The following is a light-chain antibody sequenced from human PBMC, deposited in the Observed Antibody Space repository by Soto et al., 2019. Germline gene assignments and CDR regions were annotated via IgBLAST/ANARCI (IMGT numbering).Light chain of an antibody. CDR1: QSVTSSY. CDR3: QQYGSSPWT. Sequence: EIVLTQSPGTLSLSPGERATLSCRASQSVTSSYLAWYQQTPGQAPRLLIYGASSRATGIPDRFSGSGSATDFTLTISRLEPEDSAVYYCQQYGSSPWTFGQGTKVDIK. J-gene: IGKJ1*01. CDR2: GAS. V-gene: IGKV3-20*01.